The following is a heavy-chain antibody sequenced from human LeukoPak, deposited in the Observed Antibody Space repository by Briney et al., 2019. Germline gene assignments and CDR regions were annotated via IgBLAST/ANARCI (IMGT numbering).Heavy chain of an antibody. D-gene: IGHD3-9*01. CDR3: ARERGLRYFDWLLAI. CDR1: GGSISSGGYY. Sequence: SETLSLTCTVSGGSISSGGYYWSWTRQHPGKGLEWIGYIYYSGSTYYNPSLKSRVTMSVDTSKNQFSLKLSSVTAADTAVYYCARERGLRYFDWLLAIWGQGTLVTVSS. J-gene: IGHJ4*02. CDR2: IYYSGST. V-gene: IGHV4-31*03.